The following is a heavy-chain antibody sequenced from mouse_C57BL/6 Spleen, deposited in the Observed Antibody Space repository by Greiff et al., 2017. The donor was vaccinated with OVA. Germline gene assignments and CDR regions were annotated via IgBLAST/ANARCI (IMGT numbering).Heavy chain of an antibody. V-gene: IGHV5-16*01. CDR1: GFTFSDYY. D-gene: IGHD1-1*01. CDR2: INYDGSST. CDR3: AREEYYGSVFDY. Sequence: EVKLMESEGGLVQPGSSMKLSCTASGFTFSDYYMAWVRQVPEKGLEWVANINYDGSSTYYLDSLKSRFIISRDNAKNILYLQMSSLKSEDTATYYCAREEYYGSVFDYWGQGTTLTVSS. J-gene: IGHJ2*01.